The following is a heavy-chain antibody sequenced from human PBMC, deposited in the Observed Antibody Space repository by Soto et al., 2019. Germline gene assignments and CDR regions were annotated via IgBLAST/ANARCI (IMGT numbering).Heavy chain of an antibody. Sequence: QVQLVQSGAEVKKPGSSVKVSCKASGGTFSSYAISWVRQAPGQGLEWMGGIIPIFGTANYAQKFQGRVTITADESTSSAYTELSSRRAEDTAVHYWASQQRGPSYYSGTDAWGQGTTVTVSS. D-gene: IGHD6-13*01. CDR3: ASQQRGPSYYSGTDA. CDR2: IIPIFGTA. CDR1: GGTFSSYA. V-gene: IGHV1-69*12. J-gene: IGHJ6*02.